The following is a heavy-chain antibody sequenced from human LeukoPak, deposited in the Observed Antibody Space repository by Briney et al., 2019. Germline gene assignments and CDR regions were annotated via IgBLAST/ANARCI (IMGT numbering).Heavy chain of an antibody. CDR3: AKGDGYNGCFDS. Sequence: GGSLRLSCAASGFSFDDFAMHWVRQPPGKGLEWVSFISRSGTNTYYADFAKGRFTISRDNSKNSLSLLMDSLTTDDTALYYCAKGDGYNGCFDSWGQGTLVTVSS. D-gene: IGHD5-24*01. J-gene: IGHJ4*02. CDR1: GFSFDDFA. V-gene: IGHV3-43*01. CDR2: ISRSGTNT.